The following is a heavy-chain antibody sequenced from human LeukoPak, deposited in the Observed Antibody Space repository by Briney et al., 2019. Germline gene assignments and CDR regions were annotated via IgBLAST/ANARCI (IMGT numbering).Heavy chain of an antibody. CDR3: ARHLPGSSDAFDI. V-gene: IGHV4-39*01. D-gene: IGHD2-15*01. CDR1: GGSIRSSSYY. Sequence: SETLSLTCTVSGGSIRSSSYYWGWIRQPPGKGLEWIGSIYYSGSTYYNPSLKSRVTISVDTSKNQFSLKLSSVTAADTAVYYCARHLPGSSDAFDIWGQGTMVTVSS. CDR2: IYYSGST. J-gene: IGHJ3*02.